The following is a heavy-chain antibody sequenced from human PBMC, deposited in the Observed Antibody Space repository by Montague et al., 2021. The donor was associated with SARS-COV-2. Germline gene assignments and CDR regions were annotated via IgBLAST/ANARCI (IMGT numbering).Heavy chain of an antibody. Sequence: PALVKPTPTLTLTCTFSGFSLSTSGMCVSWVRRPPGKALEWLALIDWDDNKFYSTSLKTRLTISKDTSKNQVVLTMTNVDPVDTATYYCARSLYDILTGYYLPFDYWGQGTLVTVSS. CDR1: GFSLSTSGMC. CDR3: ARSLYDILTGYYLPFDY. J-gene: IGHJ4*02. V-gene: IGHV2-70*20. CDR2: IDWDDNK. D-gene: IGHD3-9*01.